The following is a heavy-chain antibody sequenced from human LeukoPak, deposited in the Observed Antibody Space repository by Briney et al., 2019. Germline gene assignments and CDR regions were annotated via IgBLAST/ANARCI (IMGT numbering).Heavy chain of an antibody. CDR2: FDPEDSET. CDR3: ATGGLSVGATAIDY. CDR1: GYTLTELS. V-gene: IGHV1-24*01. J-gene: IGHJ4*02. D-gene: IGHD1-26*01. Sequence: ASVTVSFTVSGYTLTELSMNWVRQAPGKGREWMGGFDPEDSETIYAQKFQGRVTMTEDTSTDTAYMELSSLRSEDTAVYYCATGGLSVGATAIDYWGQGTLVTVSS.